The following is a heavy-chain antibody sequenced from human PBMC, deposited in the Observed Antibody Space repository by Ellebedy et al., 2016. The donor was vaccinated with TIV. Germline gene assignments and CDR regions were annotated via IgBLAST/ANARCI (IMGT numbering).Heavy chain of an antibody. CDR1: GFTVSRNY. CDR2: ISSGGST. J-gene: IGHJ6*02. V-gene: IGHV3-66*01. D-gene: IGHD6-13*01. CDR3: ARDPGYSGSWYPYYYGMDV. Sequence: GESLKISCAASGFTVSRNYMSWVRQAPGKGLEWVSVISSGGSTYYADSVKGRFTISRDNSKNTLYLQMNSLRAEDTAVYYCARDPGYSGSWYPYYYGMDVWGQGTTVTASS.